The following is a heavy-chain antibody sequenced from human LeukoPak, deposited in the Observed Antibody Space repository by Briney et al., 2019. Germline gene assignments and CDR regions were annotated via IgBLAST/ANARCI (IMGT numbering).Heavy chain of an antibody. D-gene: IGHD3-22*01. V-gene: IGHV4-4*07. J-gene: IGHJ6*02. CDR2: IYTSGST. Sequence: SETLSLTCTVSGGSISNYYWSWIRQPAGKGLEWIGRIYTSGSTNYNPSLKSRVTMSVDTSKNQFSLKLSSVTAADTAVYYCARGTYYYDSSRRGYYYGMDVWGQGTTVTVSS. CDR3: ARGTYYYDSSRRGYYYGMDV. CDR1: GGSISNYY.